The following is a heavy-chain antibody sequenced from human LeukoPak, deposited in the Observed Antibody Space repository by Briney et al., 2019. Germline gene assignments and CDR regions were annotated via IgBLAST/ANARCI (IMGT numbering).Heavy chain of an antibody. J-gene: IGHJ6*02. V-gene: IGHV4-61*01. Sequence: SETLSLTCTVSGGSVSSGSYYWSWIRQPPGKGLECIGYIFYSGTTNYNPSLKSRVTISVDTSKNQFSLKLSSVTAADTAVYYCARESHCSGGSCSYGMDVWGQGTTVTVSS. CDR2: IFYSGTT. CDR1: GGSVSSGSYY. CDR3: ARESHCSGGSCSYGMDV. D-gene: IGHD2-15*01.